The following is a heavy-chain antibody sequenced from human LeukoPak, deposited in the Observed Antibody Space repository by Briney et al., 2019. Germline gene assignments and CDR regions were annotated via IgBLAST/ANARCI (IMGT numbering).Heavy chain of an antibody. CDR1: GFTFSSYS. V-gene: IGHV3-21*01. CDR2: ISSSSSYI. J-gene: IGHJ3*02. CDR3: ARDGPKAPYGDYSKDAFDI. D-gene: IGHD4-17*01. Sequence: GGSLRLSCAASGFTFSSYSMNWVRQAPGKGLGWVSSISSSSSYIYYADSVKGRFTISRDNAKNSLYLQMNSLRAEDTAVYYCARDGPKAPYGDYSKDAFDIWGQGTMVTVSS.